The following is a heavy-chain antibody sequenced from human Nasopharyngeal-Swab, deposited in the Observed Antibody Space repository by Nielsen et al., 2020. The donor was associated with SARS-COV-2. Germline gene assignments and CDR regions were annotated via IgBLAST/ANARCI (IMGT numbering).Heavy chain of an antibody. CDR3: ARADGRFVNWFDP. V-gene: IGHV4-61*01. D-gene: IGHD2-15*01. CDR2: IYYSGST. CDR1: GGSVSSGSYY. J-gene: IGHJ5*02. Sequence: SETLSLTCTVSGGSVSSGSYYWSWIRQPPGKGLEWIGYIYYSGSTNYNPSLKSRVIISVDTSKNQFSLKLSSVTAADTAVYYCARADGRFVNWFDPWGQGTLVTVSS.